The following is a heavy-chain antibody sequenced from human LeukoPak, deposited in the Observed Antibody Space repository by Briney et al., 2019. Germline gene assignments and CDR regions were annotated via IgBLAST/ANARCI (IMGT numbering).Heavy chain of an antibody. V-gene: IGHV3-23*01. D-gene: IGHD3-10*01. CDR3: AKDPVSGSYSAFDY. CDR2: ISGSGGST. J-gene: IGHJ4*02. Sequence: GGSLRLSCAASAFTVHSNYMTWVRQAPGKGLEWVSAISGSGGSTYYADSVKGRFTISRDNSKNTLYLQMNSLRAEDTAVYYCAKDPVSGSYSAFDYWGQGTLVTVSS. CDR1: AFTVHSNY.